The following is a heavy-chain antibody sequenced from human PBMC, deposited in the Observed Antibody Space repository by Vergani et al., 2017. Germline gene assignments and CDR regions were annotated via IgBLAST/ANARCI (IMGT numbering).Heavy chain of an antibody. CDR2: IIPIFGIA. CDR3: AREPGGRSITGTIFWFDP. J-gene: IGHJ5*02. CDR1: GGTFSSYA. Sequence: QVQLVQSGAEVKKPGSSVKVSCKASGGTFSSYAISWVRQAPGQGLEWMGGIIPIFGIANYAQKFQGSVTITADKATSTAYMELSSRSSEDTAVYYWAREPGGRSITGTIFWFDPWGQGTLVTVSS. D-gene: IGHD1-7*01. V-gene: IGHV1-69*17.